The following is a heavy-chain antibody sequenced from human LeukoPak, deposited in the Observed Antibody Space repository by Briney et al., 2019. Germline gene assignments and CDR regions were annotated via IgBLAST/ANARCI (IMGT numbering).Heavy chain of an antibody. V-gene: IGHV3-30-3*01. CDR1: GFTLSSYA. J-gene: IGHJ4*02. CDR2: ISYDGSNK. CDR3: AGDRATSYFDY. D-gene: IGHD1-26*01. Sequence: PEGSLSLSCAASGFTLSSYAMNWVGQAQGKGLEWVAVISYDGSNKYYTDSVKGRFTISRDNSKNTLYLQMNSLRAEDTAVYYCAGDRATSYFDYWGQGALVTISS.